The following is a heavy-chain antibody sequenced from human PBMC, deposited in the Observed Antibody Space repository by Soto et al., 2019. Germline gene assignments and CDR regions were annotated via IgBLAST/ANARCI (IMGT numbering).Heavy chain of an antibody. J-gene: IGHJ6*02. V-gene: IGHV4-31*03. CDR1: GGSISSGGYY. Sequence: QVQLQESGPGLVKPSQTLSLTCTVSGGSISSGGYYWTWIRQHPGKGLEWIGYNYYSGITYYNPSLKSRVTISLDTSKNQFSRKLSSVTAADTAVYYCARGSSIAGLYYGMDGWGQGTTVTVSS. CDR3: ARGSSIAGLYYGMDG. D-gene: IGHD6-6*01. CDR2: NYYSGIT.